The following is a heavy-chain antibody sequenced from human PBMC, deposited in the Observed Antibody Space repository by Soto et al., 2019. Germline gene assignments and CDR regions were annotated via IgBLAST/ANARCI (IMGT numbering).Heavy chain of an antibody. CDR2: IYYSGST. J-gene: IGHJ4*02. D-gene: IGHD6-19*01. Sequence: PSETLSLTCNVSGCSISSSSTYWGWIRQPPEKGLEWIASIYYSGSTYYNPSLRSRVTISVDTSKNQFSLKLSSVTAADTAVYYCARGRGIAVAGTYFDYWGQGTLVT. CDR1: GCSISSSSTY. V-gene: IGHV4-39*07. CDR3: ARGRGIAVAGTYFDY.